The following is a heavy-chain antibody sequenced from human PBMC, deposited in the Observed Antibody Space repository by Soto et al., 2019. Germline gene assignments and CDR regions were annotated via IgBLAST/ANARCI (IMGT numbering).Heavy chain of an antibody. V-gene: IGHV3-21*01. J-gene: IGHJ4*02. Sequence: GWSLRLSCLASVFTCSNFGLNWFRQAPGKGLEWVSSISSSDKYIYYADSVKGRFTISRDNAKNSLSLQMNSLRADDTAVYYCARVSCRGDCYSPLDYWGQGTLVTVS. CDR1: VFTCSNFG. D-gene: IGHD2-21*02. CDR3: ARVSCRGDCYSPLDY. CDR2: ISSSDKYI.